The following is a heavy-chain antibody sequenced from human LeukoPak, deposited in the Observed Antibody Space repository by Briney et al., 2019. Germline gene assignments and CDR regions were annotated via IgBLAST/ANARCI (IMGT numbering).Heavy chain of an antibody. D-gene: IGHD3-22*01. V-gene: IGHV3-21*04. CDR2: ISSSSSYI. CDR3: ARVIGFTMIVVDTWYFDL. J-gene: IGHJ2*01. CDR1: GFTFSSYS. Sequence: PGGSLRLSCAASGFTFSSYSMNWVRQAPGKGLEWVSSISSSSSYIYYADSVKGRFTISRDNAKNSLYLQMNSLRAEDTAVYYCARVIGFTMIVVDTWYFDLWGRGTLVTVSS.